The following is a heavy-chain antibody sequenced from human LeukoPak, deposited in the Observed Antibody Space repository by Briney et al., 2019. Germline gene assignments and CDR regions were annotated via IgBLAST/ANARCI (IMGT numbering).Heavy chain of an antibody. J-gene: IGHJ6*02. CDR1: GGSISNHY. Sequence: SETLSLTCTVSGGSISNHYWSWIRQPPGKGLEWIGYIYYSGSTNYNPSLKSRVTISVDTSKNQFSLKLSSVTAADTAVYYCARGGTVRNGMDVWGQGTTVTVSS. CDR3: ARGGTVRNGMDV. D-gene: IGHD1-26*01. CDR2: IYYSGST. V-gene: IGHV4-59*11.